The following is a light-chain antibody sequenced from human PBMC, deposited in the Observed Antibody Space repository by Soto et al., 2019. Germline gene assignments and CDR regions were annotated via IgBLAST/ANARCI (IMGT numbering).Light chain of an antibody. CDR2: APS. Sequence: DIQMTQSPSSLSASVGDRVTITCRASQGISNYLAWYQQKPGKVPKLLIYAPSALKSGVPSRCIGSGSGTDFTLTIGSLQPDDAATYYCHNYVNAAKTVGQGTKLEIK. J-gene: IGKJ2*01. CDR3: HNYVNAAKT. CDR1: QGISNY. V-gene: IGKV1-27*01.